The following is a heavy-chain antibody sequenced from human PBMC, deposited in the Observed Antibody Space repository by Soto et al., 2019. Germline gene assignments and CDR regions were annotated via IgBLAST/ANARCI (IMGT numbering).Heavy chain of an antibody. D-gene: IGHD6-13*01. CDR2: ISYDGSNK. Sequence: GGSLRLSCAASGFTFSSYAMSWVRQAPGKGLEWVAVISYDGSNKYYADSVKGRFTISRDNSKNTLYLQMNSLRAEDTAVYYCAKDRGIAAAGTDYMDVWGKGTTVTVSS. J-gene: IGHJ6*03. CDR3: AKDRGIAAAGTDYMDV. CDR1: GFTFSSYA. V-gene: IGHV3-30*18.